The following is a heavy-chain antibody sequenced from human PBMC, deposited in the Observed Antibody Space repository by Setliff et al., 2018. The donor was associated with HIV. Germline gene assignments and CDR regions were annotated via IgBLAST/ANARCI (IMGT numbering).Heavy chain of an antibody. J-gene: IGHJ4*02. CDR1: GYSINSGYY. CDR3: ARDMDYYDTSGYYQYYFDY. V-gene: IGHV4-38-2*02. D-gene: IGHD3-22*01. Sequence: SETLSLTCAVSGYSINSGYYWGWIRQPPGKGLEWIGSIYHSGSTYYNPSLKSRVTISVDTSKNQFSLKLNSVTAADTAVYYCARDMDYYDTSGYYQYYFDYWGQGTLVTVSS. CDR2: IYHSGST.